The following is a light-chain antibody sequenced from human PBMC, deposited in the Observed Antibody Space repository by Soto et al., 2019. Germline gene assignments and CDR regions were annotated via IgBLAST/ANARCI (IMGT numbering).Light chain of an antibody. CDR3: SSYTSSSTLYV. CDR1: SSDIGGYNY. CDR2: EVS. V-gene: IGLV2-14*01. J-gene: IGLJ1*01. Sequence: QSALTQPASVSGSPGQSITISCAGTSSDIGGYNYVSWYQQHPGKAPKVMIYEVSNRPSGVSNRFSGSKSGNTASLTISGLQAEDEADYYCSSYTSSSTLYVFGSGTKATVL.